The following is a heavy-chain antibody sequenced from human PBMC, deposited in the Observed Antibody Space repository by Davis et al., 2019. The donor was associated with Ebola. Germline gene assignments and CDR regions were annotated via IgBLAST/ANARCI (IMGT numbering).Heavy chain of an antibody. D-gene: IGHD6-19*01. CDR1: GFTFSSYW. Sequence: HTGGSLRLSCAASGFTFSSYWMHCVRQAPGKGLVWVARINSDGSSTSYADSVKGRFTISRDNAKNSLYLQMNSLRAEDTAVYYCARARGGPVAYSDCWGQGTLVTVSS. CDR3: ARARGGPVAYSDC. J-gene: IGHJ4*02. V-gene: IGHV3-74*01. CDR2: INSDGSST.